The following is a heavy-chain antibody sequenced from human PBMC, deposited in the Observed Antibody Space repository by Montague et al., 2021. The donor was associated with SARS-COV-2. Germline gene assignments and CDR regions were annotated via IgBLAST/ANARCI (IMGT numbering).Heavy chain of an antibody. Sequence: SETLSLTCTVSGGSISSSNYYWGWIRQPPGNRLEWIGNMYYSGSTYYHPSLKRRVTISVDTSKNQFSLKLSSVTAADTAEYYSARDDIVLEGVTKGMDVWGQGTTVTVSS. CDR1: GGSISSSNYY. CDR2: MYYSGST. V-gene: IGHV4-39*07. D-gene: IGHD2-8*02. J-gene: IGHJ6*02. CDR3: ARDDIVLEGVTKGMDV.